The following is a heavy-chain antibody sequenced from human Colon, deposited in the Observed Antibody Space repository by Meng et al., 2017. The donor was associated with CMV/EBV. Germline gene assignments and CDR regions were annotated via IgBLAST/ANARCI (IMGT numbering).Heavy chain of an antibody. D-gene: IGHD6-13*01. CDR1: ASTFSANH. CDR2: IYPQDGGT. Sequence: QVQLVKSGTEVKKPGASVKVSRKTSASTFSANHLLWVRQAPGQGLEWMGWIYPQDGGTYFAQKFQVRVTLTRDTSITSAYMELSGLTYDDTAIYYCVRESWYFDFWGEGTLVTVSS. V-gene: IGHV1-2*02. J-gene: IGHJ4*02. CDR3: VRESWYFDF.